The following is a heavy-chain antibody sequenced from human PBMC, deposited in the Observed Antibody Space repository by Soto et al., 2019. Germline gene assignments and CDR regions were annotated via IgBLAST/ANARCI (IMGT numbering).Heavy chain of an antibody. CDR1: GFTFGTYS. D-gene: IGHD3-3*01. V-gene: IGHV3-48*02. CDR3: ARLYYDYV. Sequence: XGSLRLSCADAGFTFGTYSMNWVRQAAGKGLEWIAYISYDSDTIQYADSVKGRFTISRDNAKNSLYLQMNSLRDEDTAVYYCARLYYDYVWGQEPTVTVSS. J-gene: IGHJ6*02. CDR2: ISYDSDTI.